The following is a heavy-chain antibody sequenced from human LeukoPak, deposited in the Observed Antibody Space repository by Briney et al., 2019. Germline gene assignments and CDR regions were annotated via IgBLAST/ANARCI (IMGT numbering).Heavy chain of an antibody. V-gene: IGHV3-53*03. Sequence: PSETLSLTCTVSGGSISSYYWSWIRQPPGKGLEWVSVLYSGGTTHYADSVKGRFTISRDNSKNTLFLQMDSLRPEDTAVYYCVRGTWFDPWGQGALVTVSS. CDR1: GGSISSYY. J-gene: IGHJ5*02. CDR2: LYSGGTT. CDR3: VRGTWFDP.